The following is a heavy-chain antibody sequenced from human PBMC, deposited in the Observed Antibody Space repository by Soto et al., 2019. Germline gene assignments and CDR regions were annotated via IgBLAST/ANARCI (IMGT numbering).Heavy chain of an antibody. Sequence: QMQLVESGGGVVQPGRSLRLSCAASGFTFRSYGIHWVRQAPGKGLEWVALIWFDGSKKYYVDSVKGRFAVSRDNSKNTPYLQMNSPRVEDTAVYYCARDRLVPYGYGMDVWGQGTTVTVSS. J-gene: IGHJ6*02. CDR3: ARDRLVPYGYGMDV. CDR2: IWFDGSKK. CDR1: GFTFRSYG. D-gene: IGHD2-2*01. V-gene: IGHV3-33*01.